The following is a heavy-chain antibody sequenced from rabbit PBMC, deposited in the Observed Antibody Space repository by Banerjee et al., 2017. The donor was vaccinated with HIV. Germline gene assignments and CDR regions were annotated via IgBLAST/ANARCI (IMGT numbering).Heavy chain of an antibody. D-gene: IGHD2-1*01. J-gene: IGHJ4*01. V-gene: IGHV1S36*01. CDR1: GFSLSSYG. CDR3: SDYPKL. Sequence: QEQLEESGGGLVTPGGTLTLTCTVSGFSLSSYGVSWVRQAPGKGLEWIGIISSGGNTYYASWVNGRFTISKTSSTVDLKMTSLTASDTATYFCSDYPKLWGPGTLVTVS. CDR2: ISSGGNT.